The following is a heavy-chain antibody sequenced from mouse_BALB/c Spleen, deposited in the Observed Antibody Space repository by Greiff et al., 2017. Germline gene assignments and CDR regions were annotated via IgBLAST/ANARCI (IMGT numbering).Heavy chain of an antibody. CDR1: GFTFSSYG. V-gene: IGHV5-6*02. CDR3: ARRPYYPWFAY. Sequence: EVKLMESGGDLVKPGGSLKLSCAASGFTFSSYGMSWVRQTPDKRLEWVATISSGGSYTYYPDSVKGRFTISRDNAKNTLYLQMSSLKSEDTAMYYCARRPYYPWFAYWGQGTLVTVSA. D-gene: IGHD2-10*01. J-gene: IGHJ3*01. CDR2: ISSGGSYT.